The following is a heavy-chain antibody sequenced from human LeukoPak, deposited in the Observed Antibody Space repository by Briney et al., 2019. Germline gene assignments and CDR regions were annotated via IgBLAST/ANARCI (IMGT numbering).Heavy chain of an antibody. V-gene: IGHV3-23*01. J-gene: IGHJ4*02. Sequence: GRSLRLSCAASGFTFSSYAMSWVRQAPGKGLEWVSSISGSGGSTYYADSVKGRFTISRDNSKNTLYLQMNSLRAEDTAVYYCAKGPHHDPLHYFDYWGQGTLVTVSS. D-gene: IGHD5/OR15-5a*01. CDR1: GFTFSSYA. CDR2: ISGSGGST. CDR3: AKGPHHDPLHYFDY.